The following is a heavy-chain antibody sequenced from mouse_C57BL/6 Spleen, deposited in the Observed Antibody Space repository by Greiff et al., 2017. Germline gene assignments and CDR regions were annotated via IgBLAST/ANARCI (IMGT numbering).Heavy chain of an antibody. V-gene: IGHV1-55*01. J-gene: IGHJ3*01. D-gene: IGHD2-3*01. Sequence: RPGQGLEWIGDIYPGSGSTNYNEKFKSKATLTVDTSSSTAYMQLSSLTSEDSAVYYCARDGYSSWFAYWGQGTLVTVSA. CDR2: IYPGSGST. CDR3: ARDGYSSWFAY.